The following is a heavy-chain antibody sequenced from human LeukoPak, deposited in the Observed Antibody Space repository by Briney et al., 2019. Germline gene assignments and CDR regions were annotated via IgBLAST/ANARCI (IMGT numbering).Heavy chain of an antibody. Sequence: GGSLRLSCAASGFTFSSYAMSWVRQAPGKGLEWVSGIGGSGGSTYDASSVKVRFSISRDISTNALYLQMNGLRAEDTAVYYCAKQRGGWTSDVWGQGTTVTVSS. V-gene: IGHV3-23*01. CDR3: AKQRGGWTSDV. CDR1: GFTFSSYA. J-gene: IGHJ6*02. CDR2: IGGSGGST. D-gene: IGHD2-15*01.